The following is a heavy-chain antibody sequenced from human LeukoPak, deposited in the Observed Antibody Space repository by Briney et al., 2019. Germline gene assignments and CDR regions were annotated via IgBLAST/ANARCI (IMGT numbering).Heavy chain of an antibody. D-gene: IGHD6-13*01. CDR1: GFTFSNYW. V-gene: IGHV3-7*01. Sequence: GGSLRLSCAASGFTFSNYWMNWVRQAPGKGLEWVANIKQDGSQKYSVDSVKGRFTISRDNSKNTLYLQMNSLRAEDTAVYYCAREPSSSWPYYYYYGMDVWGQGTTVTVSS. J-gene: IGHJ6*02. CDR2: IKQDGSQK. CDR3: AREPSSSWPYYYYYGMDV.